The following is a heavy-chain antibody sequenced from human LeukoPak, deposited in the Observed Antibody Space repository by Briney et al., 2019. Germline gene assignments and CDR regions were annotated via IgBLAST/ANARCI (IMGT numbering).Heavy chain of an antibody. CDR2: ISGSGGST. Sequence: GGSLRLSCAASGFTFSSYAMSWVRQAPGKGLEWVSAISGSGGSTYYADSVKGRFAISRDNSKNTLYLQMNSLRAEDTAVYYCAKGRSGWYEIYFDYWGQGTLVTVSS. V-gene: IGHV3-23*01. CDR3: AKGRSGWYEIYFDY. CDR1: GFTFSSYA. D-gene: IGHD6-19*01. J-gene: IGHJ4*02.